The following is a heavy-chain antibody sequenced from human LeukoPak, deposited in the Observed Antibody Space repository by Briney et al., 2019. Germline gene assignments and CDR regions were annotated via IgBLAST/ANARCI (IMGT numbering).Heavy chain of an antibody. V-gene: IGHV3-23*05. J-gene: IGHJ6*02. CDR2: IDGSGTYT. Sequence: RTGGSLRLSCAASGFTFSSYAMSWVRRAPGKGLEWVSAIDGSGTYTYYADSVKGRFTISGDSSTNTLFLQMNSLRAEDTAVYYWARLSYDFWSGHYATANYYYYGMDVWGQGTTVTVSS. CDR1: GFTFSSYA. D-gene: IGHD3-3*01. CDR3: ARLSYDFWSGHYATANYYYYGMDV.